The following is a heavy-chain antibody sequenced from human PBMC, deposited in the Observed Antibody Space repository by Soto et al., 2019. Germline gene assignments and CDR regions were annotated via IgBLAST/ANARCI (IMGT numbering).Heavy chain of an antibody. CDR1: GGSISSGDYY. D-gene: IGHD3-22*01. CDR3: ASCYAQDYYHSSGYSDY. V-gene: IGHV4-30-4*01. J-gene: IGHJ4*02. Sequence: QVQLQESGPGLVKPSQTLSLTCTVSGGSISSGDYYWSWIRQPPGKGLEWIGYIYYSGSTYYNPSLKSRVTISVDTSKNQFSLKLSSVTAADTAVYYCASCYAQDYYHSSGYSDYWGQGTLVTVSS. CDR2: IYYSGST.